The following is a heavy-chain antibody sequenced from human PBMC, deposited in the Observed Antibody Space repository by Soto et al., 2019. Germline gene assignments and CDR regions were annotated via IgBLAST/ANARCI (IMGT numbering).Heavy chain of an antibody. Sequence: PSETLSLTCTVSGASISSGVFYWSWIRQTPGKGLEWIGNIYYRGMTNYNTSLKSRPTISQDASRNQISLNKTSVTAADMVVYFCARAQARNGYGQSFDIWGQGSLVT. CDR3: ARAQARNGYGQSFDI. V-gene: IGHV4-30-4*01. CDR2: IYYRGMT. CDR1: GASISSGVFY. D-gene: IGHD5-18*01. J-gene: IGHJ3*02.